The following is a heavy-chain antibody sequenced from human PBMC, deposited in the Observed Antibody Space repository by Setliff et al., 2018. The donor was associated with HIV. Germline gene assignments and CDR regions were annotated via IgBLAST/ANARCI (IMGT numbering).Heavy chain of an antibody. V-gene: IGHV4-39*01. D-gene: IGHD6-19*01. J-gene: IGHJ5*02. CDR1: GGSINDERYY. CDR3: ARHWRGSGWSNWFDP. CDR2: IYQSGST. Sequence: SETLSLTCSVSGGSINDERYYWSWIRQPPGKGLEWTGSIYQSGSTFYNPSLKRRLTISVDTSKNQFSLKLTSVTAADTAVYYCARHWRGSGWSNWFDPWGQGTLVTVSS.